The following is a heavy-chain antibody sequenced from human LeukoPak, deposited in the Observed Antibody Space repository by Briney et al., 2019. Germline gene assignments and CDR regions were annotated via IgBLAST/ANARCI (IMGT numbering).Heavy chain of an antibody. CDR3: ARMFRSSWYINWFDP. V-gene: IGHV4-39*07. CDR1: GGSISSSSYY. D-gene: IGHD6-13*01. CDR2: IYYSGST. J-gene: IGHJ5*02. Sequence: PSETLSLTYTVSGGSISSSSYYWGWIRQPPGKGLEWIGSIYYSGSTSYNPSLKSRLTISVDTSKNQFSLKPNFVTAADTAMYYCARMFRSSWYINWFDPWGQGTLVTVSS.